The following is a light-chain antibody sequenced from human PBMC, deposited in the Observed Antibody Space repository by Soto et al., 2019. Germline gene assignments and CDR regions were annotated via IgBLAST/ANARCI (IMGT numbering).Light chain of an antibody. CDR1: QGISNY. Sequence: DIQMTQSPSSLSASVGDRVTITCRASQGISNYLAWYQQKPGKVPKLLIYAASTFQSGVPSRFSGSVSGTDFTLTISSLQPEDVATYYCQKYNSALWTLGQGTKVELK. CDR3: QKYNSALWT. CDR2: AAS. V-gene: IGKV1-27*01. J-gene: IGKJ1*01.